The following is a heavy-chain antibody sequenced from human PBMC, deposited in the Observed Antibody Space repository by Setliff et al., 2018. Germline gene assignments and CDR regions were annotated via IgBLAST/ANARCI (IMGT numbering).Heavy chain of an antibody. CDR3: ARDRRCMDV. CDR1: GFTFSIYD. Sequence: SLKISCAASGFTFSIYDMHWVRQTPGKGLEGVALISNDGSNKYYADSVKGRFTISRDNSKNTLYLQMNSLRAEDTAVYYCARDRRCMDVWGQGTTVTVSS. CDR2: ISNDGSNK. J-gene: IGHJ6*02. V-gene: IGHV3-30-3*01.